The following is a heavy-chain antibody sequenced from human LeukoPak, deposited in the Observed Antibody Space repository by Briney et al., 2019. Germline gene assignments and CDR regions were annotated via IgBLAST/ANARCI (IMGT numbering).Heavy chain of an antibody. CDR3: AREGYSSGYYIPSFDY. CDR1: GYTFTSYY. CDR2: INPSGGST. D-gene: IGHD3-22*01. Sequence: ASVKVSCKASGYTFTSYYMHWVRQAPGQGLEWMGIINPSGGSTSYAQKFQGRVTMTRDTSTSTAYMELSSLRSEDTAVYYCAREGYSSGYYIPSFDYWGQGTLVTVSS. V-gene: IGHV1-46*01. J-gene: IGHJ4*02.